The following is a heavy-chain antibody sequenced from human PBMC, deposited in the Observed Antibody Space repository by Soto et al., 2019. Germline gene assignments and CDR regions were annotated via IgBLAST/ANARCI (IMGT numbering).Heavy chain of an antibody. CDR2: ISGSGGST. V-gene: IGHV3-23*01. Sequence: EVQLLESGGGLVQPGGSLRLSCAASGFTFSSYAMSWVRQAPGKGLEWVSAISGSGGSTYYADSVKGRFTISRDNSKNTLDLQMNSLRAEDTAVYYCAKIFSSSSWPNWYFDLWGRGTLVTVSS. CDR1: GFTFSSYA. J-gene: IGHJ2*01. D-gene: IGHD6-13*01. CDR3: AKIFSSSSWPNWYFDL.